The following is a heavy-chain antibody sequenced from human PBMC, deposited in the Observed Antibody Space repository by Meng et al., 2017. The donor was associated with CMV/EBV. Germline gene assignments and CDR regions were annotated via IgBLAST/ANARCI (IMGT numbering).Heavy chain of an antibody. CDR2: MNPNSGNT. V-gene: IGHV1-8*01. D-gene: IGHD3-10*01. Sequence: YTFASYDINWVRQATGQGLEWMGWMNPNSGNTGYAQKFQGRVTMTRNTSISTAYMELSSLRSEDTAVYYCVRGQGYYGSGSYWGWFDPWGQGTLVTVSS. CDR1: YTFASYD. J-gene: IGHJ5*02. CDR3: VRGQGYYGSGSYWGWFDP.